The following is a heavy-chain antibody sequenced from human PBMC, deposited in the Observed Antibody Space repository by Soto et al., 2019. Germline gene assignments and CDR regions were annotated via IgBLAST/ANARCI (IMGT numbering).Heavy chain of an antibody. CDR1: GYTFSNYC. Sequence: ASVKVSCKASGYTFSNYCMNWVRQAPGQGLEWMGIINPSSGVSRNAQKFQGRVTMTRDTSTSTVYMELSSLRSEDTAVYYCAHRCAGTSCPINYYYDMDVWGQGTTVTVSS. D-gene: IGHD2-2*01. CDR3: AHRCAGTSCPINYYYDMDV. CDR2: INPSSGVS. V-gene: IGHV1-46*03. J-gene: IGHJ6*02.